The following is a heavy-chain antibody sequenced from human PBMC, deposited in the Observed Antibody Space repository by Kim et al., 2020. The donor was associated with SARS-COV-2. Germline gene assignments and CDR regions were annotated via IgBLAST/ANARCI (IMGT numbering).Heavy chain of an antibody. D-gene: IGHD6-13*01. Sequence: ASVKVSCKASGYTFTSYAMHWVRQAPGQRLEWMGWINAGSGNTKYSQKFQGRVTITRDTSASTAYMELSSLRSEDTAVYYCARDESSSSWDFYYYYYMDV. J-gene: IGHJ6*03. V-gene: IGHV1-3*01. CDR2: INAGSGNT. CDR1: GYTFTSYA. CDR3: ARDESSSSWDFYYYYYMDV.